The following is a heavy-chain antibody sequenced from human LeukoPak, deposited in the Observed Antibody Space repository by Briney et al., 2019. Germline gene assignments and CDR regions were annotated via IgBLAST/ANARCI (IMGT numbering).Heavy chain of an antibody. D-gene: IGHD3-10*01. CDR1: GFTFSSYS. Sequence: LPGGSLSLSCAASGFTFSSYSMNWVRQAPGKGLEWVSYISSSSSTIYYADSVKGRFTISRDNAKNSLYLQINSLRDEDTAVYYCASLERYGAAFDIWGQGTMVTVSS. CDR3: ASLERYGAAFDI. V-gene: IGHV3-48*02. J-gene: IGHJ3*02. CDR2: ISSSSSTI.